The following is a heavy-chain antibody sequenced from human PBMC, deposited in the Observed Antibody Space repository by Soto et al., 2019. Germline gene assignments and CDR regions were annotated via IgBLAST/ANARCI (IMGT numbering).Heavy chain of an antibody. D-gene: IGHD3-3*01. V-gene: IGHV5-10-1*01. CDR3: ARRGKLDFWSGRNNWFDP. CDR1: GYSFTSYW. Sequence: GESLKISCKGSGYSFTSYWISWVRQMPGKGLEWMGRIDPSDSYTNYSPSFQGHVTISADKSISTAYLQWSSLKASDTAMYYCARRGKLDFWSGRNNWFDPWGQGTLVTVSS. J-gene: IGHJ5*02. CDR2: IDPSDSYT.